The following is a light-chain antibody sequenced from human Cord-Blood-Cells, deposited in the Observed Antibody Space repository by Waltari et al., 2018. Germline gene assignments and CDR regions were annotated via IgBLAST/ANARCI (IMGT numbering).Light chain of an antibody. CDR3: QQYGSSPPNT. V-gene: IGKV3-20*01. Sequence: EIVLTQSPGTLSLSPGERATLSCRASQSVSSSYLAWYQHKPGKAPRLLIYGASSRATGIPDRFSGSGSGTDFTLTISRLEPEDFAVYYCQQYGSSPPNTFGQGTKLEIK. J-gene: IGKJ2*01. CDR1: QSVSSSY. CDR2: GAS.